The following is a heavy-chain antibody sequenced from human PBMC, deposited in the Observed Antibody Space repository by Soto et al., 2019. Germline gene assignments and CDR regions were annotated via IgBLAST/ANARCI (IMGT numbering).Heavy chain of an antibody. V-gene: IGHV1-58*01. CDR3: AANEVIVVNYGMDV. CDR1: GFTFTSSA. CDR2: IVVGSGNT. D-gene: IGHD3-22*01. J-gene: IGHJ6*02. Sequence: SVKVSCKASGFTFTSSAVQWVRQARGQRLEWIGWIVVGSGNTNYAQKFQERVTITRDMSTSTAYMELSSLRSEDTAVYYCAANEVIVVNYGMDVWGQGATVTVSS.